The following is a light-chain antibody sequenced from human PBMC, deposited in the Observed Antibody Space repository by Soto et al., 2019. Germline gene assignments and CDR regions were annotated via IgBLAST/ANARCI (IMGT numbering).Light chain of an antibody. Sequence: DIVMTQSPLSLPVTPGEPASISCRSSQSLLHSNGYTYLDWYLQKPGQSPQLLIYLGSNRASGVPDRFSGSGSGTDFTLKISRVEAEDVGVYYCMQGLQTSWTFGQGTKVEIK. CDR3: MQGLQTSWT. J-gene: IGKJ1*01. CDR2: LGS. CDR1: QSLLHSNGYTY. V-gene: IGKV2-28*01.